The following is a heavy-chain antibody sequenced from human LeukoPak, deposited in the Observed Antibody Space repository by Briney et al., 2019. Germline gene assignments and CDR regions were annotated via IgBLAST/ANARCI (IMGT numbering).Heavy chain of an antibody. D-gene: IGHD3-3*01. CDR3: AGPDFWSGYYTGASVDY. J-gene: IGHJ4*02. CDR2: IFTSGST. Sequence: SETLSLTCTVSGGSIRTGSYYWSWIRQPAGKELQWIGRIFTSGSTNYNPSLKSRVTISVDTSKNQFSLKLSSVTAADTAVYYCAGPDFWSGYYTGASVDYWGQGTLVTVSS. V-gene: IGHV4-61*02. CDR1: GGSIRTGSYY.